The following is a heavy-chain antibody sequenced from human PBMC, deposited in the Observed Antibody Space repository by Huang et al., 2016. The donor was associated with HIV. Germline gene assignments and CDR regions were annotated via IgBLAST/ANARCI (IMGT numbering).Heavy chain of an antibody. CDR3: AGIRGHHGDYFDY. D-gene: IGHD4-17*01. CDR2: INPKSGGT. V-gene: IGHV1-2*02. Sequence: QVQLVQSGAEVKNPGASVKVSCKASGYTFTGYYMHWVRQAPGQGLEGMGWINPKSGGTNYAQKFQGRVTMTRDTSSSTAYMELSRLRSDDTAVYYCAGIRGHHGDYFDYWGQGTLVTVSS. J-gene: IGHJ4*02. CDR1: GYTFTGYY.